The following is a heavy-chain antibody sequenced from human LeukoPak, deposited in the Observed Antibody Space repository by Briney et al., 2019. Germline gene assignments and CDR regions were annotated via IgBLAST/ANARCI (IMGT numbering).Heavy chain of an antibody. CDR3: AKSPLRSVGATAFDD. V-gene: IGHV3-NL1*01. CDR1: GFTFRSYW. Sequence: GGSLRLSCAASGFTFRSYWMHWVRQAPGKGLEWVSAITAPSSSTHDADPVKGQFTISRDNSKKTLYLQMNSLKIEDTAVYYCAKSPLRSVGATAFDDWDQGTLVSVPS. D-gene: IGHD1-26*01. CDR2: ITAPSSST. J-gene: IGHJ4*02.